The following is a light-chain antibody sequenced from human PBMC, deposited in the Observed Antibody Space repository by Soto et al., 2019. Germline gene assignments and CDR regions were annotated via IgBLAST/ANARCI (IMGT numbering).Light chain of an antibody. CDR1: SSNIGAGYD. V-gene: IGLV1-40*01. Sequence: QSVLTQPPSVSGAPGQRVNISCTGSSSNIGAGYDVHWYQQLPGTAPKLLIYGNSNRPSGVPDRFSGSKSGTSASLAITGLQAEDEADYYCQFYDSSLSVVFGGGTKVTVL. J-gene: IGLJ2*01. CDR2: GNS. CDR3: QFYDSSLSVV.